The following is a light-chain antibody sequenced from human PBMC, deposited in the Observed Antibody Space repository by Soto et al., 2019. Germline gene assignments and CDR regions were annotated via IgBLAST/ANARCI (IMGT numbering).Light chain of an antibody. CDR2: GAS. CDR1: QSVSSSY. CDR3: LQYGSSPYT. Sequence: EIVLTQSPGTLSLSPGERATLSCRASQSVSSSYLAWYQQKPGQAPRPLIYGASSRATCIPDRFSGSGSGTDFTLTISRLEPEDFAVYYCLQYGSSPYTFGQGTKLEIK. J-gene: IGKJ2*01. V-gene: IGKV3-20*01.